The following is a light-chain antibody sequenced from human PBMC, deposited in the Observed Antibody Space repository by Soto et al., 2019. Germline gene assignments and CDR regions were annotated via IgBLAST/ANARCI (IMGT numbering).Light chain of an antibody. CDR1: QSVSSN. J-gene: IGKJ5*01. CDR2: DAS. CDR3: QQYHNWPIT. V-gene: IGKV3-15*01. Sequence: ERVLRQSPGTLSLSQGERATLSCWASQSVSSNLAWHQQKPGQAPRILMYDASTRATGISARFSGSGSGTEFTLTISSLQSEDFAVYYCQQYHNWPITFGQGTRLEI.